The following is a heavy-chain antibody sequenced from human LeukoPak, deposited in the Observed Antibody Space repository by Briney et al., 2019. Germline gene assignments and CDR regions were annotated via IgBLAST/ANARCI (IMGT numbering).Heavy chain of an antibody. CDR1: GFTFGSYS. V-gene: IGHV3-48*01. Sequence: GGSLTLSCAGSGFTFGSYSMNWVRHAQGKGLEWVSYIGHTGSITDYADSVKGRFTISRDNSKNPLYLQMNSLRAEDTAVYYCARDFFGTRNFDYWGQGTLVTVSS. CDR2: IGHTGSIT. CDR3: ARDFFGTRNFDY. J-gene: IGHJ4*02. D-gene: IGHD1/OR15-1a*01.